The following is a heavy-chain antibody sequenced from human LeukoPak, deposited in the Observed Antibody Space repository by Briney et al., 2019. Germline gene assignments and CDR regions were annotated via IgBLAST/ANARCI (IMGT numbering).Heavy chain of an antibody. Sequence: GGSLRLSCASSGFTFSSYAMSWVRQAPGKGLEWVSAISGSGGSTYYADSVKGRFTISRDNSKNSLYLQMNSLRAEDTALYYCAKDMVAVAGTGYWGQGTLVTVSS. CDR3: AKDMVAVAGTGY. J-gene: IGHJ4*02. D-gene: IGHD6-19*01. CDR2: ISGSGGST. CDR1: GFTFSSYA. V-gene: IGHV3-23*01.